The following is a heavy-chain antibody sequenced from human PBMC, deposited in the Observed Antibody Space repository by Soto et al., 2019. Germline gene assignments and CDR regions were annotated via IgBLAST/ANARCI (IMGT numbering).Heavy chain of an antibody. CDR2: ISGSGGST. J-gene: IGHJ4*02. D-gene: IGHD3-10*01. V-gene: IGHV3-23*01. CDR1: GLILGIYS. Sequence: GSGLILGIYSWGWDRQATRKGLEWVSAISGSGGSTYYADSVKGRFTISRDNSKNTLYLQMSSLRVEDTAVYYCAKVTYYYGSGSPSSFDYWGQGNLVTVSA. CDR3: AKVTYYYGSGSPSSFDY.